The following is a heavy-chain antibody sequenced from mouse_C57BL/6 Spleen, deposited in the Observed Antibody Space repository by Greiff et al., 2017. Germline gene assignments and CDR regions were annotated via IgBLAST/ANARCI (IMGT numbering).Heavy chain of an antibody. V-gene: IGHV1-72*01. J-gene: IGHJ3*01. CDR3: AREEGIYYDYVDAY. CDR1: GYTFTSYW. D-gene: IGHD2-4*01. CDR2: IDPNSGGT. Sequence: VQLQQSGAELVKPGASVKMSCKASGYTFTSYWITWVKQRPGRGLEWIGRIDPNSGGTKYNEKFKSKATLTVDKPSSTAYMQLSSLTSEDSAVYYCAREEGIYYDYVDAYWGQGTLVTVSA.